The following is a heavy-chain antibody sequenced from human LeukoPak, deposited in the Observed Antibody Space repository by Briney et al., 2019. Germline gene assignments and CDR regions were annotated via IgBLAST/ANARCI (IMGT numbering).Heavy chain of an antibody. D-gene: IGHD3-3*01. J-gene: IGHJ4*02. Sequence: GGSLRLSCAPSGFTFSRHGMHWVRQAPGKGLEWAAIISNDGSRKYYAHSVEGRFTISRDNSKNTLYLQMDSLRAEDTAVYYCARDRAWNYFDYWGQGTLVTVSS. CDR1: GFTFSRHG. CDR2: ISNDGSRK. V-gene: IGHV3-30*03. CDR3: ARDRAWNYFDY.